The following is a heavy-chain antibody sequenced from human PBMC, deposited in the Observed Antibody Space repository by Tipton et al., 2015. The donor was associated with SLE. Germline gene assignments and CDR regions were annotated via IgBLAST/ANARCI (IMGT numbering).Heavy chain of an antibody. CDR3: ATERIGGSPFDY. CDR1: GDSISSGNYY. D-gene: IGHD3-16*01. J-gene: IGHJ4*02. CDR2: IYTVGTT. V-gene: IGHV4-61*09. Sequence: TLSLTCTVSGDSISSGNYYWSWIRQPAGKGLEWIGHIYTVGTTNHNPSLRSRVTISVDMSKNQFSLRLTSVTAADTALYYCATERIGGSPFDYWGQGALVTVSS.